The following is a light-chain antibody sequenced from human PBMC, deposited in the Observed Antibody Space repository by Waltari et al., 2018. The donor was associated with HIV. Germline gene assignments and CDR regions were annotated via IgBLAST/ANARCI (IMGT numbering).Light chain of an antibody. Sequence: QSALTQPASVSGSPGQSITISCTGTTSDVGGYDYVSWYQQPPGKVPKLIIYEVTNRPSGVSNRFSGSKSGNTASLTISGLQPEDEADYYCSSFTSSDTPVVFGGGTKLTVL. CDR1: TSDVGGYDY. CDR3: SSFTSSDTPVV. CDR2: EVT. J-gene: IGLJ2*01. V-gene: IGLV2-14*01.